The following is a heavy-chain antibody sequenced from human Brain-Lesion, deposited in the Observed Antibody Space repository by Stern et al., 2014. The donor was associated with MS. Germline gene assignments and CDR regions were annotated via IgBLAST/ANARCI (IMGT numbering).Heavy chain of an antibody. D-gene: IGHD3-3*01. CDR2: ITPNTGGT. V-gene: IGHV1-2*02. Sequence: QVQLVESGAEVKKPGASVKVSCKTSGYIFTGYYIHWVRQAPGQGLEWMAWITPNTGGTKAAQKFQGRVTMSRDTSISTAYVELSSLTSDDTAVYYCARDQRGITIFGVVTDYYYLGMDVWGQGPTVTVSS. CDR1: GYIFTGYY. CDR3: ARDQRGITIFGVVTDYYYLGMDV. J-gene: IGHJ6*02.